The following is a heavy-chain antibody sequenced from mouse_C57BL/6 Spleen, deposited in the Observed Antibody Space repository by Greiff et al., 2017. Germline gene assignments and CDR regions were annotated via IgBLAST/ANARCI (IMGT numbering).Heavy chain of an antibody. D-gene: IGHD1-1*01. V-gene: IGHV1-18*01. J-gene: IGHJ2*02. CDR2: INPNNGGT. CDR1: GYKFTDYN. Sequence: VQLKESGPELVKPWASVKIPCKASGYKFTDYNMDWVKQSHGKSPEWIGDINPNNGGTIYNQKFKGKATLTVDKSSSTAYMEFRSLTSEDTLVYNCARCSNYFDYWCHGTSLTVSS. CDR3: ARCSNYFDY.